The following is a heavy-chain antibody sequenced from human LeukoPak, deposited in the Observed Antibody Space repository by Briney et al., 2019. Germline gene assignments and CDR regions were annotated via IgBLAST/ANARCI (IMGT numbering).Heavy chain of an antibody. J-gene: IGHJ4*02. CDR3: AKGGTYYDYVWGSYRYSNFDY. CDR1: GFTFSSYA. CDR2: ISGSGGST. V-gene: IGHV3-23*01. D-gene: IGHD3-16*02. Sequence: GGSLRLSCAASGFTFSSYAMSWVRQAPGKGLEWVSAISGSGGSTYYADSVKGRFTISRDNSKNTLYLQMNSLRAEDTAVYYCAKGGTYYDYVWGSYRYSNFDYWGQGTLVTVSS.